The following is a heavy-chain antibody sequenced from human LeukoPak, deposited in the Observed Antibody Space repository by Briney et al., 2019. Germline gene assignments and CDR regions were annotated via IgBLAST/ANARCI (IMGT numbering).Heavy chain of an antibody. V-gene: IGHV1/OR15-2*02. J-gene: IGHJ5*01. CDR2: MNTFNGKT. CDR3: ARAGGNYLIDS. CDR1: GYTFTGYY. Sequence: GASVKVSCKASGYTFTGYYMHWVRQAPGQGLEWMGWMNTFNGKTDYARNLQGRVTMTRDTSTNTAYMDLRSLRSDDTAIYYCARAGGNYLIDSWGQGSLVTVSS. D-gene: IGHD1-26*01.